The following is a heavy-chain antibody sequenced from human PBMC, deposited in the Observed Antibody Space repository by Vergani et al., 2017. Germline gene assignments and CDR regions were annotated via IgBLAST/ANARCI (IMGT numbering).Heavy chain of an antibody. CDR2: ISSSGGTI. Sequence: QVLLVESGGGLVKAGGSLRLSCSASGFTFGDYYMSWIRQAPGKGLEWISYISSSGGTIYHADSVKGRFTISRDNGRNSLYLQMHSLRVEDTAVYYCARDAFPSSDWNSIRYYYYHMDVWGKGTTVTVSS. V-gene: IGHV3-11*01. D-gene: IGHD1-7*01. CDR1: GFTFGDYY. CDR3: ARDAFPSSDWNSIRYYYYHMDV. J-gene: IGHJ6*03.